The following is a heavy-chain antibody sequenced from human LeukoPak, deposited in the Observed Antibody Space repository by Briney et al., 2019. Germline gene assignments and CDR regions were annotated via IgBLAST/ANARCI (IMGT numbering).Heavy chain of an antibody. CDR2: IIPIFGTA. CDR3: GRGPKAGGPHHDMDV. V-gene: IGHV1-69*01. CDR1: GGTFSSYA. Sequence: SVKVSCKASGGTFSSYAISWVRQAPGQGLEWMGGIIPIFGTANYAQKFQGKVTITADESTSTAYMELRSLSSDDTAVYYCGRGPKAGGPHHDMDVWGRGTTVTVSS. D-gene: IGHD2-15*01. J-gene: IGHJ6*02.